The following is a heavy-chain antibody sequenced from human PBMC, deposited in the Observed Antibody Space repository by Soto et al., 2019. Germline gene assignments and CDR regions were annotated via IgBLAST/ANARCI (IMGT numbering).Heavy chain of an antibody. CDR1: GFTFSDHY. CDR2: IRKKANSYTT. D-gene: IGHD5-12*01. V-gene: IGHV3-72*01. Sequence: EVQLVESGGDFVQPGGSLRLSCAASGFTFSDHYMDWVRQPPGKGLEWVGRIRKKANSYTTEYAASVKGRFTISRDDSKNSLYLQMNSLKTEDTAVYYCARVVIVATSYYFDYWGQGTLVTVSS. CDR3: ARVVIVATSYYFDY. J-gene: IGHJ4*02.